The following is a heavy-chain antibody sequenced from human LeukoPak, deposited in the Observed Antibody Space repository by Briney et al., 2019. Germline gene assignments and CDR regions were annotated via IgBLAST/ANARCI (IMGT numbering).Heavy chain of an antibody. CDR2: IFSRGNT. CDR3: ARQDDYNFDY. CDR1: GGSISSYY. V-gene: IGHV4-4*07. D-gene: IGHD5-24*01. J-gene: IGHJ4*02. Sequence: NPSETLSLTCNVSGGSISSYYWSWIRQPAGKGLEWIGHIFSRGNTNYNPSLKSRVTMSVDTSKNQFSLKLSSVTAADTAVYYCARQDDYNFDYWGQGTLVTVSS.